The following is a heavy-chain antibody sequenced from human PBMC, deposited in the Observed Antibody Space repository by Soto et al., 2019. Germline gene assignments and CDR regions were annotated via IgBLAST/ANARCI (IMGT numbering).Heavy chain of an antibody. Sequence: SETLSLTCTVSDASISSSAFHWGWIRQPPGKGLAWIGNIYSSGSTYYNPSLEGRITISVDTSKNQFSLRLSSVNAADTAVYYCARRSQLGYSFDYWGQGTLVTVSS. D-gene: IGHD3-16*01. V-gene: IGHV4-39*01. CDR2: IYSSGST. CDR3: ARRSQLGYSFDY. CDR1: DASISSSAFH. J-gene: IGHJ4*02.